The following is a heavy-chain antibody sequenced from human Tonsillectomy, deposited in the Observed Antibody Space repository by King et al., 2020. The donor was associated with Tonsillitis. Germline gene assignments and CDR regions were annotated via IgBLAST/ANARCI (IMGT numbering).Heavy chain of an antibody. CDR3: ASLSITMIRGVTDY. CDR2: IYYSGST. D-gene: IGHD3-10*01. CDR1: GGSISSGDYY. V-gene: IGHV4-30-4*01. Sequence: VQLQESGPGLVKPSQTLSLTCTVSGGSISSGDYYWTWIRQPPGKGLGWIGYIYYSGSTYYNPPLKSRVTISMDTSKNQFSLKLSSVIAADTAVYYCASLSITMIRGVTDYWGQGTLVTVSS. J-gene: IGHJ4*02.